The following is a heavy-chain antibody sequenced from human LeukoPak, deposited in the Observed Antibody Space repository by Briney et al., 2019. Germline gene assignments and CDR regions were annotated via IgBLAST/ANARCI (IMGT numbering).Heavy chain of an antibody. J-gene: IGHJ4*02. CDR2: INPNSGGT. CDR1: GYTFTGYY. D-gene: IGHD6-19*01. V-gene: IGHV1-2*02. Sequence: ASVKVSCKASGYTFTGYYMHWVRQAPGQGLEWMGWINPNSGGTNYAQKFQGRVTMTRDTSISTAYMELSRLRSDDTAVYYCARVVYSSGWYSTHYFDYWGQGTLVTVSS. CDR3: ARVVYSSGWYSTHYFDY.